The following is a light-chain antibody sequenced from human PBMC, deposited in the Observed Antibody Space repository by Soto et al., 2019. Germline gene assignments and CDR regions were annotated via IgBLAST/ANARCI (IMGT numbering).Light chain of an antibody. CDR3: QQYNNWPPAT. V-gene: IGKV3-15*01. J-gene: IGKJ1*01. CDR1: QSVSNN. CDR2: GAT. Sequence: EIVMTQSPPTLSVSPGERATLSCRASQSVSNNLAWYQRKPGQAPRLLIYGATTRATGIPARFSGSGSGTEFTLTISSLQSEDFAVFYCQQYNNWPPATFGQGTKVDIK.